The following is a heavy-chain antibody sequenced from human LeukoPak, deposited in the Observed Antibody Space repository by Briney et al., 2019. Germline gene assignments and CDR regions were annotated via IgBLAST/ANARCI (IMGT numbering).Heavy chain of an antibody. CDR1: GFTFSNAW. D-gene: IGHD3-16*01. V-gene: IGHV3-15*01. Sequence: SGGSLRLSCAASGFTFSNAWMSWVRQAPGKGLEWLGRIQSKTDGGTTDYAAPVKGRFTISRDDSENTLSLQMNSLETEDTAVYYCNRALSYYGMDVWGQGTTVTVSS. CDR2: IQSKTDGGTT. J-gene: IGHJ6*02. CDR3: NRALSYYGMDV.